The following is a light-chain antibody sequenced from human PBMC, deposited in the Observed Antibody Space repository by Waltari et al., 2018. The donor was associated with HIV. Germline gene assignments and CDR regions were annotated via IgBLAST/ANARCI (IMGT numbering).Light chain of an antibody. CDR3: CSYASSTTFEV. Sequence: QSALTQPASVSGSPVQSITISCTGTSSDIGTYNVVSWFQHHPGKAPKLMIYEDTKRPPGVSTHFSGSKSGSTASLTISGLQGEDEADYYCCSYASSTTFEVFGTGTKVTVL. J-gene: IGLJ1*01. CDR1: SSDIGTYNV. CDR2: EDT. V-gene: IGLV2-23*02.